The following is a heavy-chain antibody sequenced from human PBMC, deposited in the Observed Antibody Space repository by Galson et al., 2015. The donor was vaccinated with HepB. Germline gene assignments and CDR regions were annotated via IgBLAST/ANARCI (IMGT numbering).Heavy chain of an antibody. J-gene: IGHJ4*02. V-gene: IGHV3-33*06. D-gene: IGHD5-12*01. CDR3: AKDLDYSGYGIGNDY. CDR1: RFTFKNYG. CDR2: IWYDGSNK. Sequence: SLRLSCAASRFTFKNYGMHWVRQAPGRGLEWVAFIWYDGSNKYYADSVKGRFTISRDNSKNTLYLQMNSLRAEDTAVYYCAKDLDYSGYGIGNDYWGQGTLVTVSS.